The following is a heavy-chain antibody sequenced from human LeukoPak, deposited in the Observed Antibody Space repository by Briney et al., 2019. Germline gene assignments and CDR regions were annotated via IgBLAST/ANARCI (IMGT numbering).Heavy chain of an antibody. V-gene: IGHV3-66*02. J-gene: IGHJ4*02. CDR3: ARDRYSSGEFNY. CDR1: GFTLSSNY. Sequence: GGSLRLSCAASGFTLSSNYMSWVRQAPGKGLEWVSVIYSGGSTYYADSVKGRFTISRDHSNNTLYLQMNSLRAEDTAVYYCARDRYSSGEFNYWGQGTLVTVSS. D-gene: IGHD6-19*01. CDR2: IYSGGST.